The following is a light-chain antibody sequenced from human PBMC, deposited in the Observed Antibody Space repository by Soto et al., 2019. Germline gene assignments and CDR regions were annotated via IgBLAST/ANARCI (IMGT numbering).Light chain of an antibody. CDR1: QSVSSK. Sequence: EIVMTQCPATLSVSPGERATLSCRASQSVSSKLAWYQQKPGQAPRLLIYGASTRATGIPARFSGSGSGTQFSHTISSLQSEDFAVYYCQQYDNWSRTFGKGTKVEIK. CDR3: QQYDNWSRT. J-gene: IGKJ1*01. V-gene: IGKV3-15*01. CDR2: GAS.